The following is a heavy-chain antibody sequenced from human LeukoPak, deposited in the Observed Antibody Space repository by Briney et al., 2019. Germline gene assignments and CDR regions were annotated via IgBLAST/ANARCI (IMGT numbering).Heavy chain of an antibody. CDR2: ISSSSSNT. CDR1: GLSFSDYY. D-gene: IGHD6-13*01. V-gene: IGHV3-11*05. CDR3: ARGGNERSSWFTDY. Sequence: GGSLRLSCAASGLSFSDYYMSWIRQASGKGLEWVSYISSSSSNTKYADAVKGRFTISRDNAKNSLYLQMNSLRAEDTAVYFCARGGNERSSWFTDYWGQGTLVTVSS. J-gene: IGHJ4*02.